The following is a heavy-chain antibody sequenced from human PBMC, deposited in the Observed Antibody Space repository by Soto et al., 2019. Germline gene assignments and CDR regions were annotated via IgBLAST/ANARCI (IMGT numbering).Heavy chain of an antibody. CDR1: GGSISSSSYY. V-gene: IGHV4-39*01. CDR2: IYYSGST. D-gene: IGHD6-6*01. Sequence: SQTLSLTCTVSGGSISSSSYYWGWIRQPPGKGLEWIGSIYYSGSTYYNPSLKSRVTISVDTSKNQFSIKLSSVTAADTAVYYCARLNERRSSFDYWGQGTLVTVSS. J-gene: IGHJ4*02. CDR3: ARLNERRSSFDY.